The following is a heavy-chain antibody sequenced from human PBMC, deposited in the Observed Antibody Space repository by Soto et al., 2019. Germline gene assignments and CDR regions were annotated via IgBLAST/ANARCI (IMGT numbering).Heavy chain of an antibody. CDR1: GFSFTNAW. CDR3: TTGVAGSNPFDY. V-gene: IGHV3-15*07. J-gene: IGHJ4*02. Sequence: EVQLVESGGGLVKPGGSLRLSCVASGFSFTNAWMIWVRQAPGKGLEWVGHIKRKADGETADYATPVKGRFTISRDDSKNTVYLQMNSLKTEDTGVYYCTTGVAGSNPFDYWGQGTLVTVTS. CDR2: IKRKADGETA.